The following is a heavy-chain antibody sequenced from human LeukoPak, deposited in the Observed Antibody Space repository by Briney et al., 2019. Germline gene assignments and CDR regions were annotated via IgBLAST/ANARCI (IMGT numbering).Heavy chain of an antibody. D-gene: IGHD3-10*01. CDR2: INHSGST. J-gene: IGHJ4*02. CDR3: VRGGASNY. CDR1: GGSFSGYY. V-gene: IGHV4-34*01. Sequence: SETLSLTCAVYGGSFSGYYWSWIRQPPGKGLEWIGEINHSGSTNYNPSLKSRVTISVDTSKNQFSLKLSSVTAADTAVYYCVRGGASNYWGQGTLVTVSS.